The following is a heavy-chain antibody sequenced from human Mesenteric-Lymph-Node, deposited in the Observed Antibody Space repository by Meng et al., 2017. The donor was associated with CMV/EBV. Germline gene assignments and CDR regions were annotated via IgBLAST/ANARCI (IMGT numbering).Heavy chain of an antibody. CDR3: AREGISSGGEMDV. Sequence: GGSLRLSCTTSGFAFDDYAMHWVRQAPGKGLEWVAFVSEGNKKEYGDSVKGRFIVSRENFRDTQYLQMNSLRAEDTAVYYCAREGISSGGEMDVWGQGTTVTVSS. J-gene: IGHJ6*02. D-gene: IGHD2-15*01. CDR2: VSEGNKK. V-gene: IGHV3-30*03. CDR1: GFAFDDYA.